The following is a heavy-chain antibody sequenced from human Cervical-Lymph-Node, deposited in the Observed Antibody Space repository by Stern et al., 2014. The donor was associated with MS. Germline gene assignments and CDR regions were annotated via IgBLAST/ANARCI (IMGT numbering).Heavy chain of an antibody. CDR1: GFTFSSYG. CDR3: ARDGSKVDY. J-gene: IGHJ4*02. CDR2: IWYDGSNK. V-gene: IGHV3-33*01. Sequence: VQLVESGGGVVQPGRSLRLSCAASGFTFSSYGMHWVRQDPGKGREWVAVIWYDGSNKYYADSVKGRFTISRDNSKNTLYLQMNSLRAEDTAVYYCARDGSKVDYWGQGTLVTVSS. D-gene: IGHD6-25*01.